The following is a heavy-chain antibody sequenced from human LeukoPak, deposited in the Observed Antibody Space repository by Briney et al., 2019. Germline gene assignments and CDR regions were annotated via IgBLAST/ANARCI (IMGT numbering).Heavy chain of an antibody. CDR2: ISVSGGST. J-gene: IGHJ4*02. CDR1: GFTFSSYA. D-gene: IGHD4-17*01. CDR3: ARDPYGDYVFDY. V-gene: IGHV3-23*01. Sequence: PGGSLRVSCAASGFTFSSYAMSWVRQAPEKWLEWVSGISVSGGSTYYADSVKGRFTISRDNSKNTLYLQMDSLRAEDTAVYYCARDPYGDYVFDYWGQGTLVTVSS.